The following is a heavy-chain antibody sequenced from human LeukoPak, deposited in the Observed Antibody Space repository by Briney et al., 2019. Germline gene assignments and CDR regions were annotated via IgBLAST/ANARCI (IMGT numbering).Heavy chain of an antibody. D-gene: IGHD1-26*01. J-gene: IGHJ6*03. V-gene: IGHV3-23*01. Sequence: PGGSLGLSCAASGFTFSSYAMSWVRQAPGKGLEWVSAISGSGGSTYYADSVKGRFTISRDNSKNTLYLQMNSLRAEDTAVYYCAKGASQSYYYYYMDVWGKGTTVTVSS. CDR2: ISGSGGST. CDR3: AKGASQSYYYYYMDV. CDR1: GFTFSSYA.